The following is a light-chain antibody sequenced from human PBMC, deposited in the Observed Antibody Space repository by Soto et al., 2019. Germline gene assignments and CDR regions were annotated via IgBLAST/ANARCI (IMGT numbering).Light chain of an antibody. Sequence: QSALTQPASVSGSPGQSITISCTGTSSDVGGYNYVSWYQQHPGKAPKLMIYDVSNQPSGVSNRFSGSKSGNTASLTISGLQAEDEADYYCSSYTSSSTLNYVFGTGTKVTVL. V-gene: IGLV2-14*01. J-gene: IGLJ1*01. CDR3: SSYTSSSTLNYV. CDR1: SSDVGGYNY. CDR2: DVS.